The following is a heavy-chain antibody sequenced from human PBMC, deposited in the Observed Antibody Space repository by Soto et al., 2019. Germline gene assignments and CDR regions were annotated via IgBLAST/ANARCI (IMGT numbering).Heavy chain of an antibody. J-gene: IGHJ6*02. CDR2: INHSGST. CDR3: ERGSRSMVRGGIYYYYGMDV. Sequence: ASETLSLTCAVYGGSFSGYYWSWIRQPPGKGLEWIGEINHSGSTNYNPSLKSRVTISVDTYKNQFSLKLSSVTAADTAVYYCERGSRSMVRGGIYYYYGMDVWGQGTPATVSS. CDR1: GGSFSGYY. D-gene: IGHD3-10*01. V-gene: IGHV4-34*01.